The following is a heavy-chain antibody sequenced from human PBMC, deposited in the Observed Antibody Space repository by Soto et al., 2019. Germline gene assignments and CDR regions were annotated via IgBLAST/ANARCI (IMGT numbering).Heavy chain of an antibody. J-gene: IGHJ3*02. V-gene: IGHV3-74*01. CDR2: INSGGGST. D-gene: IGHD3-22*01. CDR3: ARDSYHDSSGYYYEGGLDI. Sequence: RVWCGVAEVTSGGYWAHRVSKAPGKGLVWVSRINSGGGSTTYADSVKGRFTISRDNAQNTLYLQMNSLRAEDTAVYYCARDSYHDSSGYYYEGGLDIWRQGTIVTVSS. CDR1: EVTSGGYW.